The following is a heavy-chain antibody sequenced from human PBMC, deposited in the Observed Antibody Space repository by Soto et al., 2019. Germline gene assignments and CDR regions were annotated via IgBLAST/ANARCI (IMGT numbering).Heavy chain of an antibody. Sequence: QVPLVQSGAEVKQTGSSVKISCKTSGHPLSYRYLHWFRQAPGQAFEWMGRMRPLIGDTNNAQKVHDRLTLTRDRPMTTAYMELRSLTSDDTAIYYCGRIPRYSFPTSDPLDNWGQGTLVTVSS. J-gene: IGHJ4*02. D-gene: IGHD5-18*01. V-gene: IGHV1-45*02. CDR2: MRPLIGDT. CDR3: GRIPRYSFPTSDPLDN. CDR1: GHPLSYRY.